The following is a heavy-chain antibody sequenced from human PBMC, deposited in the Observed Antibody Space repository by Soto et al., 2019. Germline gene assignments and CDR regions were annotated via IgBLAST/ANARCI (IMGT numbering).Heavy chain of an antibody. CDR1: RGSISSSSYY. V-gene: IGHV4-39*01. Sequence: TSETLSLTCTVSRGSISSSSYYWGWIRQPPGKGLEWIGSIYYSGRTYYNPSLKSRVTISVGTSKNQFSLKLSSVTAADTAVYYCARGAYYYDSSGYYSLSPFDYWGQGTLVTVSS. CDR2: IYYSGRT. CDR3: ARGAYYYDSSGYYSLSPFDY. J-gene: IGHJ4*02. D-gene: IGHD3-22*01.